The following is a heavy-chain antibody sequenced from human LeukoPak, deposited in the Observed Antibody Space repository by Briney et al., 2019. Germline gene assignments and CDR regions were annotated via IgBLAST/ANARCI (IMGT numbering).Heavy chain of an antibody. V-gene: IGHV1-3*01. CDR3: AREGRRTTDPFDY. Sequence: SVTVSCTTSGYTFTIYAMHWVRQAPGHRLEWIGWINAGNGNTKYSQKFQGRVTITRDTSASTAYMELSSLRSEDTAVYYCAREGRRTTDPFDYWGQGTLVTVSS. J-gene: IGHJ4*02. CDR2: INAGNGNT. CDR1: GYTFTIYA. D-gene: IGHD4-11*01.